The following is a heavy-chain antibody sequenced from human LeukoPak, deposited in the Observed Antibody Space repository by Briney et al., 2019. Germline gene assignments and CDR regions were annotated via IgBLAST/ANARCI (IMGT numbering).Heavy chain of an antibody. CDR2: MKEDGSDV. V-gene: IGHV3-7*01. CDR1: GFPFNGQT. J-gene: IGHJ5*02. CDR3: VRGGAVAGRFEA. Sequence: GGSLRLSCAASGFPFNGQTMSWVRQAPGKGLEWVAKMKEDGSDVKYVDSVRGRFTISRDNAKDSLFLEMNSLRDDDTAVYYCVRGGAVAGRFEAWGQGTQVTVSS. D-gene: IGHD6-19*01.